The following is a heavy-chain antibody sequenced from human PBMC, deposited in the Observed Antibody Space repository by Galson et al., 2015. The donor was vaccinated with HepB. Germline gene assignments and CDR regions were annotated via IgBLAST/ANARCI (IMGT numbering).Heavy chain of an antibody. CDR3: ARDLGTWVSHDAFDI. D-gene: IGHD1-26*01. Sequence: SLRLSCAASGFTFSSYWMSWVRQAPGKGLEWVANIKQDGSEKYYVDSVKGRFTISRDNAKNSLYPQMNSLRAEDTAVYYCARDLGTWVSHDAFDIWGQGTMVTVSS. J-gene: IGHJ3*02. CDR1: GFTFSSYW. CDR2: IKQDGSEK. V-gene: IGHV3-7*03.